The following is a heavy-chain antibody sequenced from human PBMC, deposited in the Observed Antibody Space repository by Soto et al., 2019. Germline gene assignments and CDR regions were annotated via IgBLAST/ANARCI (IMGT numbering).Heavy chain of an antibody. Sequence: QVQLQESGPGVVKPSETLSLNCNVSGGSIRSFYWSWVRQTPGEGLEWIGFFSKSGNTNYNPSLKSRVAISVDTSKNQFSLRLASVTAADTAVYFCARGPHHWNQNSYYYYMDVWGPGTTVIVSS. D-gene: IGHD1-1*01. V-gene: IGHV4-59*01. CDR3: ARGPHHWNQNSYYYYMDV. J-gene: IGHJ6*03. CDR1: GGSIRSFY. CDR2: FSKSGNT.